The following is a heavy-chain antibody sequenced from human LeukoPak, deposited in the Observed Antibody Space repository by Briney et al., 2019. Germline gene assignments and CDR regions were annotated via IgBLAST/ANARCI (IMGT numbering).Heavy chain of an antibody. J-gene: IGHJ5*02. CDR2: IYYSGST. V-gene: IGHV4-39*01. Sequence: SETLSLTCTVSGGSTSSSSYYWGWIRQPPGKGLEWIGSIYYSGSTYYNPSLKSRVTISVDTSKNQFSLKLNSVTAADTAVYYCARTYYDRNVGNWFDPWGQGTLVTVSS. CDR1: GGSTSSSSYY. D-gene: IGHD3-9*01. CDR3: ARTYYDRNVGNWFDP.